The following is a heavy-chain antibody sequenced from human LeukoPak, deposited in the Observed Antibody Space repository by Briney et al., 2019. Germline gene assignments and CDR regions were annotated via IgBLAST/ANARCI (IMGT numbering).Heavy chain of an antibody. V-gene: IGHV3-21*01. J-gene: IGHJ4*02. CDR2: ITNNYT. Sequence: GESLRLSCAASGFTFSFYTMNWFRHAPGKGLEWVSIITNNYTYYADSVKGRFTISRDNAKNSLYLQMNSLRAEDTAVYYCARGGCSSGSCYWSPAYWGQGTLVTVSS. CDR1: GFTFSFYT. CDR3: ARGGCSSGSCYWSPAY. D-gene: IGHD2-15*01.